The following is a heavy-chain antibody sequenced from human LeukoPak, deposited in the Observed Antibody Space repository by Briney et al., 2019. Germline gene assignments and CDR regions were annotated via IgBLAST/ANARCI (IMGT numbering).Heavy chain of an antibody. D-gene: IGHD6-19*01. J-gene: IGHJ4*02. CDR3: ARWYSSGWAFYY. V-gene: IGHV4-59*08. Sequence: PSESLSLTSTVSGGSISSYYWNWIRQPPGKGLEWIGYIHYRGSTKYNPSLKSRVTISVDTSKNQFSRKLSSVTAADTAVYYCARWYSSGWAFYYWGQGTQVSVSS. CDR2: IHYRGST. CDR1: GGSISSYY.